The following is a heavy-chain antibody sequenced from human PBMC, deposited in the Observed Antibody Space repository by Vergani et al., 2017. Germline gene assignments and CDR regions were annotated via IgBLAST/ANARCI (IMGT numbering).Heavy chain of an antibody. D-gene: IGHD3-9*01. Sequence: QVQLQESGPGLVKPSETLSLTCAVSGYSISSGYYWGWIRQPPGKGLEWSGNIYHSGGAYYNPSLKGRVTISVDTSENQFSLEVTSVTAADTAIYFCARTESFILRDFHWALWGQGTLVTVSS. CDR1: GYSISSGYY. V-gene: IGHV4-38-2*01. J-gene: IGHJ4*02. CDR3: ARTESFILRDFHWAL. CDR2: IYHSGGA.